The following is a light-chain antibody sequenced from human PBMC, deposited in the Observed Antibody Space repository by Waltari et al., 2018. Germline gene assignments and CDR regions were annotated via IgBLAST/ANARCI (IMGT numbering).Light chain of an antibody. V-gene: IGKV1-33*01. Sequence: DIQMTQSPSSLPARIGDRVTITCQASQDIGDYLNWYQQKQGKAPSRLISDASTLKVGVPSRFSGRGSGTHFVLTITDLQPEDLGTYFCQHFLNFPWTFGQGTKVEI. CDR2: DAS. J-gene: IGKJ2*02. CDR1: QDIGDY. CDR3: QHFLNFPWT.